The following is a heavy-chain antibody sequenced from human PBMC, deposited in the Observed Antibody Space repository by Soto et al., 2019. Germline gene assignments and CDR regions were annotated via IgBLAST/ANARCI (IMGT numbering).Heavy chain of an antibody. Sequence: QVQLVQSGAEVKKPGASVKVSCKASGYTFTSYYMHWVRQAPGQGLEWMGIINPSVGSTRYAQKFQSRVTMTRDTSTSTVYMELSSLRSEDTAVYYCARDAALTYYYDSSGYRSHDAFDIWGQGTMVTVSS. CDR3: ARDAALTYYYDSSGYRSHDAFDI. CDR2: INPSVGST. J-gene: IGHJ3*02. CDR1: GYTFTSYY. V-gene: IGHV1-46*01. D-gene: IGHD3-22*01.